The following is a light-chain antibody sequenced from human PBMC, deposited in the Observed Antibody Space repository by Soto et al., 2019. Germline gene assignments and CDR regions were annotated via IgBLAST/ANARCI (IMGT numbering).Light chain of an antibody. CDR2: GAS. V-gene: IGKV3-15*01. J-gene: IGKJ2*01. CDR1: QSVSSN. CDR3: QQYNNWPSYT. Sequence: EIAMTQSPATVSVSPGERATLSCRASQSVSSNLAWYQQKPGQPPRLLIYGASTRATGIRARFSGSGSGTEFTLTISSLQSEDFAVYYCQQYNNWPSYTFGQGTKLEIK.